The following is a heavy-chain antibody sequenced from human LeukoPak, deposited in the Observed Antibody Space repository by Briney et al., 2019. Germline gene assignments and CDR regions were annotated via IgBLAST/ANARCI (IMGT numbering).Heavy chain of an antibody. CDR2: IIPIFGTT. V-gene: IGHV1-69*05. CDR1: GGTFSSYA. CDR3: ARVVGIAVAGTEVNWFDP. D-gene: IGHD6-19*01. Sequence: SVKVSCKASGGTFSSYAISWVRQAPGQGLEWMGGIIPIFGTTNYAQKFQGRVTMTRDTSISTAYMELSRLRSDDTAVYYCARVVGIAVAGTEVNWFDPWGQGTLVTVSS. J-gene: IGHJ5*02.